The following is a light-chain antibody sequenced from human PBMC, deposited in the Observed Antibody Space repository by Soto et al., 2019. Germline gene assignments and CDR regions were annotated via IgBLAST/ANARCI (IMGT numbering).Light chain of an antibody. Sequence: QSVLTQPPSASGTPEQRVTISCSGSNSNIGSNAVNWYQQLPGTAPKLLIHGNDQRPSGVPDRLSGSKSGTSASLAISGLQSEDEADYYCAAWDDRLNAPVFGGGTKLTVL. J-gene: IGLJ2*01. CDR2: GND. CDR3: AAWDDRLNAPV. CDR1: NSNIGSNA. V-gene: IGLV1-44*01.